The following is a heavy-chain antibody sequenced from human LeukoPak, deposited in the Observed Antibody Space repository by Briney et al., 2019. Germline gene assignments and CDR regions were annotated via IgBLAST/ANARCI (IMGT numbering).Heavy chain of an antibody. CDR2: ISTLGHTI. J-gene: IGHJ4*02. CDR1: GSIFSDYY. D-gene: IGHD3-10*01. CDR3: AYSGRFGELFD. Sequence: GGSLRLSCAASGSIFSDYYMTWIRQAPGKGLEWISYISTLGHTIYYADSVKGRFTISRDNAKNSLYLQMNNLRADDTAVYYCAYSGRFGELFDWGQGTLVTVSS. V-gene: IGHV3-11*01.